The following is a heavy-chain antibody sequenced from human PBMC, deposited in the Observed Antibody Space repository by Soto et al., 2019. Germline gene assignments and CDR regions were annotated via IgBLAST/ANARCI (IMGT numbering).Heavy chain of an antibody. CDR1: GFTFSSYG. V-gene: IGHV3-33*01. J-gene: IGHJ4*02. CDR3: ARDGGSIGWYREPRYFDY. CDR2: IWYDGSNK. D-gene: IGHD6-19*01. Sequence: QVQLVESGGGVVQPGRSLRLSCAASGFTFSSYGMHWVRQAPGKGLEWVAVIWYDGSNKYYADSVKGRFTISRDNSKNTLYLQMNSLRGEDTAVYYCARDGGSIGWYREPRYFDYWGQGTLVTVSS.